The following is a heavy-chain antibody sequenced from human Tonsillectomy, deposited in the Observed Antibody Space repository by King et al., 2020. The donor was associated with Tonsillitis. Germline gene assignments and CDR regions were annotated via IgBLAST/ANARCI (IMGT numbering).Heavy chain of an antibody. CDR3: ARIVVVYYYYYGMDV. V-gene: IGHV2-26*01. J-gene: IGHJ6*02. CDR2: IFSNDEK. D-gene: IGHD2-15*01. CDR1: GFSLSNARMG. Sequence: VTLKESDPVLVKPTETLTLTCTVSGFSLSNARMGVSWIRQPPGKALEWLAFIFSNDEKSYSTSLKSRLTISKDTSKSQVVLTMTNMDPVDTATYYCARIVVVYYYYYGMDVWGQGTTVTVSS.